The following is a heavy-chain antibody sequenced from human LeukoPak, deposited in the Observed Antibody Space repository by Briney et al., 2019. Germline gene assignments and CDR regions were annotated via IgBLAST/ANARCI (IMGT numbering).Heavy chain of an antibody. CDR1: GGSISSYY. CDR2: IYTSGGT. V-gene: IGHV4-4*07. J-gene: IGHJ4*02. CDR3: ARGVFYYDTSGRGYYFDY. Sequence: SETLSLTCTVSGGSISSYYWSWIRQPPGKGLEWIGRIYTSGGTVYNPSLKSRVTMSVDTSKNQYSLKLSSVTAADTAVYYCARGVFYYDTSGRGYYFDYWGQGTLVTVSS. D-gene: IGHD3-22*01.